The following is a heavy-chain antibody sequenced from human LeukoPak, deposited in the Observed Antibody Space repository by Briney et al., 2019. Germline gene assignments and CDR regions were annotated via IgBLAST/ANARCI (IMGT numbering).Heavy chain of an antibody. CDR3: AKGKSRSNWGSLDY. D-gene: IGHD7-27*01. CDR1: GFTFSSYG. J-gene: IGHJ4*02. V-gene: IGHV3-30*02. Sequence: PGGSLRLSCAASGFTFSSYGMHWVRQAPGKGLEWVTFIRYDGSNKYYADSVKGRFTISRDNSKNTLYLQMDSPRAEDTAVYYCAKGKSRSNWGSLDYWGQGTLVTVSS. CDR2: IRYDGSNK.